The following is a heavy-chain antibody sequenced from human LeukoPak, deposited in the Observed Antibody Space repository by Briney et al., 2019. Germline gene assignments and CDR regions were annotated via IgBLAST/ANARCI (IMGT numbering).Heavy chain of an antibody. Sequence: PGRFLRLSCAASGFTFSSYGMHWVRQAPGKGLEWVALIWFDGTKKYYGDSVKGRFTISRDNSKNTLHLQMNSLRAEDTAVYYCARGRTYSFDYWGQGTLVTVSS. V-gene: IGHV3-33*01. D-gene: IGHD2-15*01. CDR2: IWFDGTKK. J-gene: IGHJ4*02. CDR1: GFTFSSYG. CDR3: ARGRTYSFDY.